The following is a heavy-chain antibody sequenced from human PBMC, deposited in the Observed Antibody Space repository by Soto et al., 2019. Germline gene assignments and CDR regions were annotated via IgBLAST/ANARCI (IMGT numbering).Heavy chain of an antibody. CDR2: IYYSGST. D-gene: IGHD3-9*01. J-gene: IGHJ3*02. CDR3: ATGNTAHIRYFDCPHYALDI. V-gene: IGHV4-59*01. CDR1: GGSISSYY. Sequence: PSETLSLTCTVSGGSISSYYWSWIRQPPGKGLEWIGYIYYSGSTNYNPSLKSRVTISVDTSKNQFSLKLSSVTAADTAGYYCATGNTAHIRYFDCPHYALDIWGQGTMVTVS.